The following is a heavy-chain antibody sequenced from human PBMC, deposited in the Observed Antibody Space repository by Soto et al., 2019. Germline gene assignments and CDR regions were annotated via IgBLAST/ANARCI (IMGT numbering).Heavy chain of an antibody. CDR3: AKESMSAAVSASRVYGMDV. J-gene: IGHJ6*02. Sequence: DVQVVESGGGLVQRGGSLRLSCAGSGFTFSNYAMTWVRQAPGKGLEWVSTTRSNGEYTYYADSVKGRFTVSRDNSQNALFLEMSSLRGEDTAVYYCAKESMSAAVSASRVYGMDVWGQGTTVTVSS. CDR2: TRSNGEYT. V-gene: IGHV3-23*04. D-gene: IGHD6-13*01. CDR1: GFTFSNYA.